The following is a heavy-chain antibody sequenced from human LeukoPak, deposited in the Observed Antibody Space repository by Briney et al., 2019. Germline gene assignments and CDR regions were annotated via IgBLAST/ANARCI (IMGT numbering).Heavy chain of an antibody. Sequence: PSETLSLTCAVYGGSFSGYYWNWIRQPPGKGLEWSGEINHSGSTNYNPSLRSRVTISVDTSKSQFSLKLSSVTAADTAVYYCARAQYVDISGFYPGYWGQGTLVTVSS. J-gene: IGHJ4*02. D-gene: IGHD3-22*01. CDR2: INHSGST. V-gene: IGHV4-34*01. CDR1: GGSFSGYY. CDR3: ARAQYVDISGFYPGY.